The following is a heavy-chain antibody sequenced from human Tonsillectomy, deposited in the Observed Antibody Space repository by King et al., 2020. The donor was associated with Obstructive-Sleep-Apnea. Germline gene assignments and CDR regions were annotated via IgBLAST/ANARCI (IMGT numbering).Heavy chain of an antibody. CDR3: ARSWFDP. V-gene: IGHV1-3*01. J-gene: IGHJ5*02. CDR1: GYTFITYA. CDR2: INAGNGHT. Sequence: QLVQSGAEVKKPGASVKVSCKASGYTFITYAMHWVRQAPGQRLEWMGWINAGNGHTKYSQKFQGRVTMTSDTSASTAYMELSSLRSEDTAVYYCARSWFDPWGKGTLVTVSS.